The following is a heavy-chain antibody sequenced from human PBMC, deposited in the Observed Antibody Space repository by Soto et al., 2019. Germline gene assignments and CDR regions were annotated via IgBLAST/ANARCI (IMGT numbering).Heavy chain of an antibody. CDR1: GFTFSSYS. D-gene: IGHD3-16*01. J-gene: IGHJ5*02. V-gene: IGHV3-23*01. Sequence: GGSLRLSCAASGFTFSSYSMNWVRQAPGKGLEWVSAISGSGGSTYYADSVKGRFTISVDTSKNQFSLKLSSVTAADTAVYYCAIVKITSDNWFDPWGQGTLVTVSS. CDR3: AIVKITSDNWFDP. CDR2: ISGSGGST.